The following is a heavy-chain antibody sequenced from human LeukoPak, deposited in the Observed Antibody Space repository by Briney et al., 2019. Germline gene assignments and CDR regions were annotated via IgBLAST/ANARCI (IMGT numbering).Heavy chain of an antibody. D-gene: IGHD6-19*01. J-gene: IGHJ6*03. CDR1: GYTFTSYV. CDR2: ISAYNGNT. V-gene: IGHV1-18*01. CDR3: ARIGYSSGWYEDYYYYYMDV. Sequence: ASVKVSCKASGYTFTSYVISWVRQAPGQGLEWMGWISAYNGNTNYAQKLQGRVTMTTDTSTSTAYMELRSLRSDDTAVYYCARIGYSSGWYEDYYYYYMDVWGKGTTVTISS.